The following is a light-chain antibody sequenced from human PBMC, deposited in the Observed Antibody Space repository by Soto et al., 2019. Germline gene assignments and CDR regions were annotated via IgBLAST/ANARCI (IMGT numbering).Light chain of an antibody. CDR2: EVS. J-gene: IGLJ2*01. Sequence: QSVLTQPRSVSGSPGQSITISCPGTSSDVGGYNYVSWYQHHPGKAPKLMIYEVSDRPSGVSNRFSGSKSGNTASLTISGLQAEDEADYYCNSYTSSSTLLFGGGTKVTVL. CDR3: NSYTSSSTLL. V-gene: IGLV2-14*01. CDR1: SSDVGGYNY.